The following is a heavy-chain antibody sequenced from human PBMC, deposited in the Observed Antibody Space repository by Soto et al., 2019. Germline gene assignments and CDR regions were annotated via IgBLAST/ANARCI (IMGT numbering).Heavy chain of an antibody. Sequence: PSETLSLTCAVYGGSFSGYYWSWIRQPPGKGLERIGEINHSGSTNYNPSLKSRVTISVDTSKNQFSLKLSSVTAADTAVYYCASGYSSGWPHRYYYGMDVWGQGTTVTVSS. V-gene: IGHV4-34*01. J-gene: IGHJ6*02. D-gene: IGHD6-19*01. CDR3: ASGYSSGWPHRYYYGMDV. CDR1: GGSFSGYY. CDR2: INHSGST.